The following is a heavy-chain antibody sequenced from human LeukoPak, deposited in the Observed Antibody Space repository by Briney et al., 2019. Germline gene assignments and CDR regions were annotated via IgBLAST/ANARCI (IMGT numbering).Heavy chain of an antibody. J-gene: IGHJ5*02. CDR3: ARRKFLGWFDP. Sequence: ASVKVSCTASGYIFTTYDIGWVRQATGQGLEWMGWLNPNSGNAGYAQKFQGRVTISRNTSISTAYMELSSLRSDDTAIYYCARRKFLGWFDPWGQGTLVTVSS. V-gene: IGHV1-8*03. CDR1: GYIFTTYD. CDR2: LNPNSGNA. D-gene: IGHD7-27*01.